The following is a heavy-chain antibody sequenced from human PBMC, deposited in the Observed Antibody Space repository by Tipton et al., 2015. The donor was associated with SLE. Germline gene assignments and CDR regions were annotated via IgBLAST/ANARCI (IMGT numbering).Heavy chain of an antibody. CDR1: GGSFSGYT. CDR2: INHNGST. D-gene: IGHD2-15*01. CDR3: AREGDLGYCSGGSCLY. V-gene: IGHV4-34*01. J-gene: IGHJ4*02. Sequence: TLSLTCAVYGGSFSGYTWSWIRQPPGKGLESIGEINHNGSTNSNPSLKSRVTISVDTSKNQFSLKLRPVTAADTAVYDCAREGDLGYCSGGSCLYWGQGTLVTVSS.